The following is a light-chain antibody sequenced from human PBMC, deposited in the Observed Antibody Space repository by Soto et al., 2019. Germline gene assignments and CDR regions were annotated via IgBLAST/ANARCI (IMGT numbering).Light chain of an antibody. CDR2: DAS. CDR1: QTISTW. J-gene: IGKJ1*01. Sequence: DIQMTQSPSTLSASVAVRVTITCRASQTISTWMAWYQQKPGKAPKLLVYDASTLQSGVASRFSGSGSGTEFTLIISGLQPDDSATYYCQQYTNTNNPWMFGQGTKV. V-gene: IGKV1-5*01. CDR3: QQYTNTNNPWM.